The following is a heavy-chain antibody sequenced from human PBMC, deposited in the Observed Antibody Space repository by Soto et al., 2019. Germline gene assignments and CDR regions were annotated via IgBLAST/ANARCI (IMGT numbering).Heavy chain of an antibody. D-gene: IGHD1-26*01. V-gene: IGHV3-23*01. J-gene: IGHJ3*02. CDR2: IGASGGST. CDR1: GFTLSNYA. Sequence: GGSLRLSCAASGFTLSNYAMSWVRQAPGKGLEWVSTIGASGGSTYYADSVRGRFSISRDRPKNTLLLQMNSLRAEDTAVYYCAIQRGTYSHDVFDIWGQGAMVTVSS. CDR3: AIQRGTYSHDVFDI.